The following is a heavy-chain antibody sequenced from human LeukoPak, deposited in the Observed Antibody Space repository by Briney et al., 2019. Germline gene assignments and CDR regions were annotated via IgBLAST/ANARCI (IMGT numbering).Heavy chain of an antibody. CDR2: INHSGST. CDR3: XXXXXVRNNWYFDL. D-gene: IGHD3-22*01. CDR1: GGSFSGYY. J-gene: IGHJ2*01. V-gene: IGHV4-34*01. Sequence: SETLSLTCAVYGGSFSGYYWSWIRQPPGKGLEWIGEINHSGSTNYNPSLKSRVTISVDTSKNQFSLKLSSVTAADTAVYYCXXXXXVRNNWYFDLWGRGTLVTVSS.